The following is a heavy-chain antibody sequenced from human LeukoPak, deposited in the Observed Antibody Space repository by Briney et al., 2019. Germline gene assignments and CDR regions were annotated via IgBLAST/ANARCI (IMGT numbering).Heavy chain of an antibody. J-gene: IGHJ5*02. CDR3: ARDGRYCGSTSCRLNWFDP. CDR1: GYTFTTYY. CDR2: INPSGGST. Sequence: ASVKVSCKASGYTFTTYYMHWVRQAPGQGHINPSGGSTSYAQKFQGRVTMTRDTSTSTIYMELSSLRSEDTAVYYCARDGRYCGSTSCRLNWFDPWGQGTLVTVSS. V-gene: IGHV1-46*01. D-gene: IGHD2-2*01.